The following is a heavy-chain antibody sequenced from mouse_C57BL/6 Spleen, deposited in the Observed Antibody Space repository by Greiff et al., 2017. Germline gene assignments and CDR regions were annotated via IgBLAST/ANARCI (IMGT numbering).Heavy chain of an antibody. Sequence: EVQVVESGGGLVQPGGSMKLSCVASGFTFSNYWMNWVRQSPEKGLEWVAQIRLKSDNYATHYAESVKGRFTISRDDSKSSVYLQMNNLRAEDTGIYYCTDGSSYDYAMDYWGQGTSVTVSS. CDR1: GFTFSNYW. CDR2: IRLKSDNYAT. V-gene: IGHV6-3*01. D-gene: IGHD1-1*01. CDR3: TDGSSYDYAMDY. J-gene: IGHJ4*01.